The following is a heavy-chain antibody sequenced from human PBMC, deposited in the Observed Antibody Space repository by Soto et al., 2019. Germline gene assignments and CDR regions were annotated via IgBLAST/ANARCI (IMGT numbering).Heavy chain of an antibody. CDR3: ARGYDILTGYSSGSGRDWFDP. J-gene: IGHJ5*02. V-gene: IGHV1-69*13. Sequence: EASVKVSCKDSGGTFSSYAISWVRQAPGQGLEWMGGIIPIFGTANYAQKFQGRVTITADESTSTAYMELSSLRSEDTAVYYCARGYDILTGYSSGSGRDWFDPWGQGTLVTVSS. CDR2: IIPIFGTA. D-gene: IGHD3-9*01. CDR1: GGTFSSYA.